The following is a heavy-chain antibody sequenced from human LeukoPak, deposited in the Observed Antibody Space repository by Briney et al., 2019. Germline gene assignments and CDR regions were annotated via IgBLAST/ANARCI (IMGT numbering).Heavy chain of an antibody. V-gene: IGHV3-11*01. CDR2: ISSSGSTI. J-gene: IGHJ6*02. CDR3: ARAQTYYDSWSGPTYYYYGMDV. D-gene: IGHD3-3*01. Sequence: PGGSLRLSCAASGFTFSDYYMSWIRQAPGKGLEWVSYISSSGSTIYYADSVKGRFTISRDNAKNSLYLQMNSLRAEDTAVYYCARAQTYYDSWSGPTYYYYGMDVWGQGTTVTVSS. CDR1: GFTFSDYY.